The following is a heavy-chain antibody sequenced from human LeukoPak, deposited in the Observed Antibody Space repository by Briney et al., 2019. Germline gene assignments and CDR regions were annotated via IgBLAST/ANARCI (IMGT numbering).Heavy chain of an antibody. J-gene: IGHJ4*02. CDR3: TRNSLDY. CDR1: GFTFGDFD. V-gene: IGHV3-7*03. Sequence: GGSLRLSCSASGFTFGDFDMNWVRQAPGKGLEWVANIKADGSQQYYVDSVRGRFTITRDNAENSLYLQMNSLRAEDTAVYYCTRNSLDYWGLGTLVTVSS. CDR2: IKADGSQQ.